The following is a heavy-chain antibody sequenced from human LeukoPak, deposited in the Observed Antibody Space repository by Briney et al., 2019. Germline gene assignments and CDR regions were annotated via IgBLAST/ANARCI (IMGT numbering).Heavy chain of an antibody. CDR3: ARVRFLEWLSSSYYYGMGV. V-gene: IGHV4-34*01. CDR1: GGSFSGYY. D-gene: IGHD3-3*01. J-gene: IGHJ6*02. CDR2: INHSGST. Sequence: PSETLSLTCAVYGGSFSGYYWSWIRQPPGKGLEWIGEINHSGSTNYNPSLKSRVTISVDTSKNQFSLKLSSVTAADTAVYYCARVRFLEWLSSSYYYGMGVWGQGTTVTVSS.